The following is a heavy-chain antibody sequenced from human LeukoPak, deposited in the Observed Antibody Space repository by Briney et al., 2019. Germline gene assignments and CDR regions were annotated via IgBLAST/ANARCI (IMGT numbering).Heavy chain of an antibody. D-gene: IGHD6-13*01. CDR3: ARAILRGTAPYYFDY. CDR2: ISAYNGNT. V-gene: IGHV1-18*04. Sequence: ASVEVSCTASGYTFTSYGISWVRQAPGQGLEWMGWISAYNGNTNYAQKLQGRVTMTTDTSTSTAYMELRSLRSDDTAVYYCARAILRGTAPYYFDYWGQGTLVTVSS. CDR1: GYTFTSYG. J-gene: IGHJ4*02.